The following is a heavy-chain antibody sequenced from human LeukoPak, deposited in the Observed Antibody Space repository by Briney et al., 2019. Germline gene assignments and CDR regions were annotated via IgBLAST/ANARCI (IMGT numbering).Heavy chain of an antibody. CDR3: ARDMGYNWSLNWFDP. V-gene: IGHV1-2*02. J-gene: IGHJ5*02. Sequence: ASVKVSCKASGYTFTGYYMHWVRQAPGQGLEWMGWINPNSGGTNYAQKFQGRVTMTRDTSISTAYMELSRLRSDDTAVYYCARDMGYNWSLNWFDPWGQGTLVTVSS. CDR2: INPNSGGT. D-gene: IGHD1-20*01. CDR1: GYTFTGYY.